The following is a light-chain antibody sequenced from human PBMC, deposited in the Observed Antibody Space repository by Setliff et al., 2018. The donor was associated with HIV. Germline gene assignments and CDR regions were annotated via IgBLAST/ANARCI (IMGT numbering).Light chain of an antibody. V-gene: IGLV2-14*01. CDR2: EVS. J-gene: IGLJ1*01. CDR3: SSYTSTLYV. Sequence: QSALTQPASVSGSPGQSITISCTGTSRDVGGYNYVSWYQQHPGKAPKLMIYEVSNRPSGVSNRFSGSKSGNTASLTISGLQAEDEADYYCSSYTSTLYVFGSGTKVTVL. CDR1: SRDVGGYNY.